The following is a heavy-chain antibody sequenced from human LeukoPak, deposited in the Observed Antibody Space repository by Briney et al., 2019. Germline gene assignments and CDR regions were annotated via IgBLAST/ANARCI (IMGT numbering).Heavy chain of an antibody. Sequence: TSETLSLTCTVSGGSISSYYWSWIRQPPGKGLEWIGYIYYSGSTNYNPPLKSRVTISVDTSKNQFSLKLSSVTAADTAVYYCARDSLGWYDAFDIWGQGTMVTVSS. CDR1: GGSISSYY. CDR3: ARDSLGWYDAFDI. D-gene: IGHD6-19*01. CDR2: IYYSGST. V-gene: IGHV4-59*01. J-gene: IGHJ3*02.